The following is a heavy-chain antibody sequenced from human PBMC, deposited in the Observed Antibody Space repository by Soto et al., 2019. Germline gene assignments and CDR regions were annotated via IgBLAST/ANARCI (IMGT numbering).Heavy chain of an antibody. CDR1: GYTFTSYG. V-gene: IGHV1-18*01. Sequence: GASVKVSCKASGYTFTSYGISWVRQAPGQGLEWMGWISAYNGNTNYAQKLQGRVTMTTDTSTSTAYMELRSLRSDDTAVYYCAIDGDTAMVTQFLDYRGQGTLVTVSS. D-gene: IGHD5-18*01. CDR2: ISAYNGNT. CDR3: AIDGDTAMVTQFLDY. J-gene: IGHJ4*02.